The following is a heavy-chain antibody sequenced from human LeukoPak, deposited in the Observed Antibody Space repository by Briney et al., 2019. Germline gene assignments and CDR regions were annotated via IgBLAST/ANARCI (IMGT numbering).Heavy chain of an antibody. CDR2: ISAYNGNT. V-gene: IGHV1-18*01. Sequence: ASVKVSCKASGYTFTSYGISWVRQAPGQGREWMGWISAYNGNTNYAQKLQGRVTMTTDTSTSTAYMALRSLRSDDTAVYYCASPPLEYYYDSSGYYRFWGQGTLVTVSS. CDR1: GYTFTSYG. J-gene: IGHJ4*02. CDR3: ASPPLEYYYDSSGYYRF. D-gene: IGHD3-22*01.